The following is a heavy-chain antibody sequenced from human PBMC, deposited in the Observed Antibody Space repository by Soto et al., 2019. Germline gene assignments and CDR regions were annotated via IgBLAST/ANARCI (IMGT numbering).Heavy chain of an antibody. CDR1: GFTFSSYG. D-gene: IGHD3-22*01. Sequence: PGGSLRLSCAASGFTFSSYGMHWVRQAPGKGLEWVAVISYDGSNKYYADSVKGRFTISRDNSKNTLYLQMNSLRAEDTAVYYCAKGSYYDSSGYYPGGYWGQGTLVTVSS. V-gene: IGHV3-30*18. CDR3: AKGSYYDSSGYYPGGY. J-gene: IGHJ4*02. CDR2: ISYDGSNK.